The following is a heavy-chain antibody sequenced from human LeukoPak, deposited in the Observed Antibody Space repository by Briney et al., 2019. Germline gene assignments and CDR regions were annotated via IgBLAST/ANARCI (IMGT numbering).Heavy chain of an antibody. J-gene: IGHJ4*02. CDR2: FYNSGRS. D-gene: IGHD3-16*01. CDR3: TRGAGWLIDY. Sequence: KPSETLSLTCTVSDDSISDYYRGWIRQPPGKGLEWIGYFYNSGRSTYNPSLKSRVTISADTSKNHFSLELNSVTTADTAVYYCTRGAGWLIDYWGQGILVTVSS. CDR1: DDSISDYY. V-gene: IGHV4-59*01.